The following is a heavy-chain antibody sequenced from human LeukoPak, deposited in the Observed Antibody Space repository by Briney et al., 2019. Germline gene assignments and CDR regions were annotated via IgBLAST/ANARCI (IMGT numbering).Heavy chain of an antibody. D-gene: IGHD3-3*01. V-gene: IGHV1-69*01. J-gene: IGHJ4*02. CDR2: IIPIFGTA. CDR1: GGTFSSYA. Sequence: GSSVKVSCKASGGTFSSYAISWVRQAPGQGLEWMGGIIPIFGTANYAQKSQGRVTITADESTSTAYMELSSLRSEDTAVYYCARGINGDFWSGFYYWGQGTLVTVSS. CDR3: ARGINGDFWSGFYY.